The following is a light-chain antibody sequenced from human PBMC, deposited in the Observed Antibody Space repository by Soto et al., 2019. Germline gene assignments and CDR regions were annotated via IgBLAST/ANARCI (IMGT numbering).Light chain of an antibody. CDR1: QSVSSSY. CDR2: DAS. J-gene: IGKJ3*01. Sequence: EIVLTQTPGTLSLSPGERATLSCRASQSVSSSYLAWYRQRPGQAPRLLIYDASIRATGIPDRFSGSGSGTDFTLISSRLEPEDFAVYYCQQFGSSPSFGPGTTVDI. V-gene: IGKV3-20*01. CDR3: QQFGSSPS.